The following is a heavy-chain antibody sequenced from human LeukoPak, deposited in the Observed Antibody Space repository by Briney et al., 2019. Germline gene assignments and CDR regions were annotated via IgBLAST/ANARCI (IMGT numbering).Heavy chain of an antibody. CDR3: ARDRVGATLGYYYYMDV. J-gene: IGHJ6*03. CDR2: ISYSGST. CDR1: GGSIRGYY. D-gene: IGHD1-26*01. V-gene: IGHV4-59*01. Sequence: SETLSLTCTVSGGSIRGYYWNWIRQPPGKGLQWIGYISYSGSTNYNPSLKSRVTISVDTSKSQFSLKLSSVTAADTAVYYCARDRVGATLGYYYYMDVWGKGTTVTVSS.